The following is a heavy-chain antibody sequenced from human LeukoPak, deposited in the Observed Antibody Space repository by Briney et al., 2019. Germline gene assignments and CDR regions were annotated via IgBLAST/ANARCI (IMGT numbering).Heavy chain of an antibody. Sequence: ASVKVSCKASGYTFTGYYMHWVRQAPGQGLEWMGWMNPNSGNTGYAQKFQGRVTMTRNTSISTAYMELSSLRSEDTAVYYCASTGRFGELLVYWGQGTLVTVSS. V-gene: IGHV1-8*02. J-gene: IGHJ4*02. CDR3: ASTGRFGELLVY. D-gene: IGHD3-10*01. CDR1: GYTFTGYY. CDR2: MNPNSGNT.